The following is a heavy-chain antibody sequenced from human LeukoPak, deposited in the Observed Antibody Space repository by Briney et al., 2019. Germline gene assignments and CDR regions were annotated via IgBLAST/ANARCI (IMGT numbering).Heavy chain of an antibody. CDR1: GGSISSYY. Sequence: SETLSLTCTVSGGSISSYYWSWIREPPGKGLEWIGYIYYSGSTNYHPSLKSRVTISVDTSKNQFSLKLSSVTAADTAVYYCARVVYGSGSWVDYWGQGTLVTVSS. CDR3: ARVVYGSGSWVDY. V-gene: IGHV4-59*01. D-gene: IGHD3-10*01. J-gene: IGHJ4*02. CDR2: IYYSGST.